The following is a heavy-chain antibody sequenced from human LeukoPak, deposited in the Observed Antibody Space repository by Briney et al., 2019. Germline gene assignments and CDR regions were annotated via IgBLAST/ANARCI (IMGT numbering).Heavy chain of an antibody. J-gene: IGHJ5*02. V-gene: IGHV1-8*01. CDR1: GYTFTSYD. Sequence: GASVKVSCKASGYTFTSYDIDWVRQATGQGLEWMGWMNPNSGNTGYAQKFQGRVTMTRNTSISTAYMELSSLRSEDTAVYYCARQWRGRTYYYGPGGFDPWGQGTLVTVSS. D-gene: IGHD3-10*01. CDR2: MNPNSGNT. CDR3: ARQWRGRTYYYGPGGFDP.